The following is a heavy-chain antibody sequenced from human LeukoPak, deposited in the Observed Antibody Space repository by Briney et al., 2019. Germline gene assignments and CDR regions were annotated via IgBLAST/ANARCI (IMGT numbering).Heavy chain of an antibody. CDR1: GGSISSYY. Sequence: PSETLSLTCTVSGGSISSYYWSCLRQPAGKGLEWIGRIYTSGSTNYNPSLKSRVTMSVDTSKDQFSLKLSSVTAADTAVYYCARDLGRRYYGSGSYFGAFDIWGQGTMVTVSS. J-gene: IGHJ3*02. CDR3: ARDLGRRYYGSGSYFGAFDI. D-gene: IGHD3-10*01. CDR2: IYTSGST. V-gene: IGHV4-4*07.